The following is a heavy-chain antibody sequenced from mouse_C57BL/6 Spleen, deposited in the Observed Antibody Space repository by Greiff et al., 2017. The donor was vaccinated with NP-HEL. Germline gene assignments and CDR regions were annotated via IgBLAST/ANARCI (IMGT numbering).Heavy chain of an antibody. J-gene: IGHJ2*01. CDR2: ISSGGSYT. D-gene: IGHD1-1*01. Sequence: EVQVVESGGDLVKPGGSLKLSCAASGFTFSSYGMSWVRQTPDKRLEWVATISSGGSYTYYPDSVKGRFTISRDNAKNTLYLQMSSLKSEDTAMYYCARLITTVVANYFDYWGQGTTLTVSS. CDR1: GFTFSSYG. CDR3: ARLITTVVANYFDY. V-gene: IGHV5-6*01.